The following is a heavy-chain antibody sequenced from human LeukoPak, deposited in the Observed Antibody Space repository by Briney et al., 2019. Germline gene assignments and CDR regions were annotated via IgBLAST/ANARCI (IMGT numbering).Heavy chain of an antibody. J-gene: IGHJ5*02. CDR3: ARVKYDSSGHNWFDP. V-gene: IGHV1-18*01. D-gene: IGHD3-22*01. CDR2: ISAYNGNT. CDR1: GYTFTSYG. Sequence: ASVKVSCKASGYTFTSYGISWVRQAPGPGLEWMGWISAYNGNTNYAQKLQGRVTMTTDTSTSTAYMELRSLRSDDTAVYYCARVKYDSSGHNWFDPWGQGTLVTVSS.